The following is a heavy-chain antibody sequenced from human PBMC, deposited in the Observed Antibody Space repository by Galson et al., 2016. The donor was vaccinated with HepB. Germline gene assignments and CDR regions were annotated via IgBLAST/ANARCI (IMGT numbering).Heavy chain of an antibody. CDR2: IKQDGSEK. J-gene: IGHJ3*02. D-gene: IGHD2-2*01. V-gene: IGHV3-7*05. Sequence: SLRLSCAASGFTFSNYPMSWVRQAPGKGLEWVAGIKQDGSEKYYVDSVKGRFTISRDNAKNSLYVQMDSLRAEDTAVYFCARERFCSSATCYVGDAFHIGGQGTMVTVSS. CDR1: GFTFSNYP. CDR3: ARERFCSSATCYVGDAFHI.